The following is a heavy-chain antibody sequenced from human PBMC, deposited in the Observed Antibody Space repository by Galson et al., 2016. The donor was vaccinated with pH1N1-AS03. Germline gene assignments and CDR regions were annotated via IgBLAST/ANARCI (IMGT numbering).Heavy chain of an antibody. V-gene: IGHV3-48*01. CDR2: ISSRSSGK. CDR3: ARDLRAVADPY. D-gene: IGHD4-23*01. CDR1: GFTFSAYS. J-gene: IGHJ4*02. Sequence: LSCAASGFTFSAYSMNWFRQAPGKGLEWVSHISSRSSGKYYADSVTGRFTVSRDDAENSLYLQMNSLRVEDTAVYFCARDLRAVADPYWGQGTLVTVSS.